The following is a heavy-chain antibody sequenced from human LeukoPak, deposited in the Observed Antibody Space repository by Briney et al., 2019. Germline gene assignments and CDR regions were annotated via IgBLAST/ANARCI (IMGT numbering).Heavy chain of an antibody. CDR1: GFTFNAYD. CDR2: IRYDESHK. CDR3: AKDWSGPSGYFQH. V-gene: IGHV3-30*02. J-gene: IGHJ3*01. Sequence: QSGGSLRLSCAASGFTFNAYDMHWLRQALGEGLEWVAHIRYDESHKYYADSVKGRFTISRDNSKNTLYLQMNSLRAEDTAVYYCAKDWSGPSGYFQHWGQGTMVTVSS. D-gene: IGHD3-3*01.